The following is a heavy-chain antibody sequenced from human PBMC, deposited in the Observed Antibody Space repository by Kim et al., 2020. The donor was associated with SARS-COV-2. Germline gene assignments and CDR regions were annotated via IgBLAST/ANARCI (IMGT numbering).Heavy chain of an antibody. V-gene: IGHV4-34*01. CDR3: ARGYDYVWGSYRYTVGGFDY. CDR1: GGSFSGYY. CDR2: INHSGST. J-gene: IGHJ4*02. Sequence: SETLSLTCAVYGGSFSGYYWSWIRQPPGKGLEWIGEINHSGSTNYNPSLKSRVTISVDTSKNQFSLKLSSVTAADTAVYYCARGYDYVWGSYRYTVGGFDYWGQGTLVTVSS. D-gene: IGHD3-16*02.